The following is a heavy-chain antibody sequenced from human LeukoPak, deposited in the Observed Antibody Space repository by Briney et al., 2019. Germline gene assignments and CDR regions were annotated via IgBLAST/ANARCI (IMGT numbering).Heavy chain of an antibody. D-gene: IGHD6-13*01. CDR1: GFTVSSNY. Sequence: PGGSLRLSCAASGFTVSSNYMSWVRQAPGKGLEWVSIIYSGGSTFYADSVKGRFTISRDNSKNTLYLQMNSLRAEDTAVYYCARSRGWYSSSWYSFYNSYYFDYWGQGTLVTVSS. J-gene: IGHJ4*02. CDR2: IYSGGST. CDR3: ARSRGWYSSSWYSFYNSYYFDY. V-gene: IGHV3-53*01.